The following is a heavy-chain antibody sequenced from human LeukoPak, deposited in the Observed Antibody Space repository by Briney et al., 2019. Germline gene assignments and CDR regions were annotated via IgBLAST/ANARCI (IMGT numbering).Heavy chain of an antibody. D-gene: IGHD1-14*01. J-gene: IGHJ5*02. CDR2: ISYEGNFK. CDR3: ARDTGRGLNWFDP. CDR1: GFTFSSYA. V-gene: IGHV3-30*01. Sequence: GGSLRLPCAASGFTFSSYAMHWVRQAPGKGLEWVAVISYEGNFKYNADSVKGRFTISRDNSKNTLYLQMNSLRVEDTAVYYCARDTGRGLNWFDPWGQGTLVTVSS.